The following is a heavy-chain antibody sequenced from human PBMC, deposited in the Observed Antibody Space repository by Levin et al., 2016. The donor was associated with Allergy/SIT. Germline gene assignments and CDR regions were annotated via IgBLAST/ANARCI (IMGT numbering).Heavy chain of an antibody. Sequence: GGSLRLSCSASGFTFSSDVMHWVRQAPGKGLEFVSAISGNGGDAYHAESVKGRFTISRDNSKNTLYLQMSSLRADDTAIYYCVRVAGTSSFYYHGMDVWGQGTTVTVSS. CDR3: VRVAGTSSFYYHGMDV. V-gene: IGHV3-64D*06. D-gene: IGHD6-19*01. CDR2: ISGNGGDA. J-gene: IGHJ6*02. CDR1: GFTFSSDV.